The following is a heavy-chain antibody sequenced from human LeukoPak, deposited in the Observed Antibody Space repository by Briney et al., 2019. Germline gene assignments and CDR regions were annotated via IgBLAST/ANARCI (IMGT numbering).Heavy chain of an antibody. D-gene: IGHD2-15*01. CDR2: INIEGSST. J-gene: IGHJ3*02. CDR1: GFTFSSYW. CDR3: ASRSEGYAFDI. V-gene: IGHV3-74*01. Sequence: PGGSLRLSCAASGFTFSSYWMHWVRQAPGKGLVWVSRINIEGSSTIYADSVKGRFTIYRDNDKNTLYLKMNSLRAEDTAVYYCASRSEGYAFDIWGQGTMVTVSS.